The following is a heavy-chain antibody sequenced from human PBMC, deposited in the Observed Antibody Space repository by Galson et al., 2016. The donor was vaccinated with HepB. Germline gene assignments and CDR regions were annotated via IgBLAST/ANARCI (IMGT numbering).Heavy chain of an antibody. V-gene: IGHV1-2*02. CDR1: EYRFTAYY. Sequence: SVKVSCKASEYRFTAYYIHWMRQVPGQGLEWMGWINPHSGDTKYARKFQGRVTMTRDTSISTGYMAVRRLTSDDTAVYYCARDPFYCAGGRCYDDWGQGTLVTVSS. CDR2: INPHSGDT. D-gene: IGHD2-15*01. J-gene: IGHJ4*02. CDR3: ARDPFYCAGGRCYDD.